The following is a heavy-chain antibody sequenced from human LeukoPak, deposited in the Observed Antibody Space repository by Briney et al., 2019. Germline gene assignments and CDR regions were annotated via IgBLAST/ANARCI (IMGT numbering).Heavy chain of an antibody. CDR1: GGSFSGYY. J-gene: IGHJ6*03. D-gene: IGHD6-6*01. CDR2: IYYSGST. CDR3: ARVARGSSIYYYYYMDV. V-gene: IGHV4-59*01. Sequence: SETLSLTCAVYGGSFSGYYWSWIRQPPGKGLEWIGYIYYSGSTNYNPSLKSRVTISVDTSKNQFSLKLSSVTAADTAVYYCARVARGSSIYYYYYMDVWGKGTTVTVSS.